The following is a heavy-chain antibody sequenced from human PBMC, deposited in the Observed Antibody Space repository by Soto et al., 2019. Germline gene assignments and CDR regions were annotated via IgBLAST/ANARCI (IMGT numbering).Heavy chain of an antibody. D-gene: IGHD2-15*01. CDR2: IYHSGST. Sequence: PSETLSLTCVVSGGSISSGGYSWSWIRQPPGKGLEWIGYIYHSGSTYYNPSLKSRVTISVDRSKNQFSLNLSSVTAADTAVYYCARGPYCSGGSCYSGPRGFDYWGQGTLVTVS. CDR3: ARGPYCSGGSCYSGPRGFDY. J-gene: IGHJ4*02. V-gene: IGHV4-30-2*01. CDR1: GGSISSGGYS.